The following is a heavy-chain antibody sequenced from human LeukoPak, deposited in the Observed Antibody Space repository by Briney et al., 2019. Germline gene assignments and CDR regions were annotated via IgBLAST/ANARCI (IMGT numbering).Heavy chain of an antibody. CDR1: GDSISSSDYY. CDR3: ARHQSYFDVLTGYSFDY. Sequence: SETLSLTCTVSGDSISSSDYYWGWIRQPPGKGLEWIGSIYYIGTTYCTPSLKSRVTISVDTSKNQFSLRLSSVTAADTAVYYCARHQSYFDVLTGYSFDYWGQGTLVTVSS. D-gene: IGHD3-9*01. CDR2: IYYIGTT. J-gene: IGHJ4*02. V-gene: IGHV4-39*01.